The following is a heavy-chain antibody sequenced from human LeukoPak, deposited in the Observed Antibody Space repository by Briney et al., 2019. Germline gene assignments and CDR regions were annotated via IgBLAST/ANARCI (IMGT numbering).Heavy chain of an antibody. V-gene: IGHV1-2*02. CDR2: INPNSGGT. Sequence: ASVKVSCKASGYTFTGYYMHWVRQAPGQGLEWMGWINPNSGGTNYAQKFQGRVTMTRDTSTSTVYMELSSLRSEDTAVYYCARFLGPYSSSSDRYFDYWGQGTLVTVSS. D-gene: IGHD6-6*01. CDR1: GYTFTGYY. CDR3: ARFLGPYSSSSDRYFDY. J-gene: IGHJ4*02.